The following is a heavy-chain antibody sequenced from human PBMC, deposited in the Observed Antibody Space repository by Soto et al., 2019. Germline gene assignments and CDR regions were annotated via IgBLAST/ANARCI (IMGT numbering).Heavy chain of an antibody. J-gene: IGHJ5*02. D-gene: IGHD1-26*01. CDR1: GGSISSSSYY. Sequence: QLQESGPGLVKPSETLSLTCTVSGGSISSSSYYWGWIRQPPGKGLEWVSGISWNSGSIGYADSVKGRFTISRDHAKNSLYLQMNSLRAEDTALYYCAKGVGATTLLLSWGQGTLVTVSS. V-gene: IGHV3-9*01. CDR3: AKGVGATTLLLS. CDR2: ISWNSGSI.